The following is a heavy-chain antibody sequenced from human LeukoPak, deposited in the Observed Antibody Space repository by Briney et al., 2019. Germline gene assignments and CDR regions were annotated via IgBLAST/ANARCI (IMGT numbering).Heavy chain of an antibody. J-gene: IGHJ3*02. D-gene: IGHD3-10*01. CDR1: GGSISSSSYY. CDR2: IYYSGST. CDR3: ARGLGYGSGSYYLGFDM. Sequence: PSETLSLTCTVSGGSISSSSYYWGWIRQPPGKGLEWIGSIYYSGSTYYNPSLKSRVTISVDTSKNQFSLKLSSVSAADTAVYYCARGLGYGSGSYYLGFDMWGQGTMVTVSS. V-gene: IGHV4-39*01.